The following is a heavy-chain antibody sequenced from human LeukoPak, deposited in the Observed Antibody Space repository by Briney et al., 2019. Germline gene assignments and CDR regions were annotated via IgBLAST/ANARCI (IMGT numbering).Heavy chain of an antibody. Sequence: SETLSLTCTVPGGSISSSSYYWGWIRQPPGKGLEWIGNIYYSGSTYYNPSLKSRFTISVDTSKNQFSLKLSSVTAADTAVYYCVNYYDSSDYQQPNHFDYWGQGTLVTVSS. D-gene: IGHD3-22*01. V-gene: IGHV4-39*01. CDR3: VNYYDSSDYQQPNHFDY. CDR2: IYYSGST. CDR1: GGSISSSSYY. J-gene: IGHJ4*02.